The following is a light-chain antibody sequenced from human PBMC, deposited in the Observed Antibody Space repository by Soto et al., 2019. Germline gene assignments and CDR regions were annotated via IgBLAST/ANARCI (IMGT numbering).Light chain of an antibody. CDR1: SSDVGGYNY. CDR2: DVS. CDR3: SSYTSSSTRV. J-gene: IGLJ2*01. Sequence: QSALTQPASVSGSPGQSITISCTGTSSDVGGYNYVSWHQQHPGKAPKLMIYDVSNRPSGVSNRFSGSKSGNTASLTISGLPAEDEADYYCSSYTSSSTRVFGGGTKLTVL. V-gene: IGLV2-14*01.